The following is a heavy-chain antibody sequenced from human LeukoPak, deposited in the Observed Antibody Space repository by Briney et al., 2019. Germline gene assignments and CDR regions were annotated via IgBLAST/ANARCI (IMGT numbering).Heavy chain of an antibody. J-gene: IGHJ4*02. CDR1: GGSISSGGYY. Sequence: SQTLSLTCTVSGGSISSGGYYWSWIRQPPGKGLEWIGYIYYSGSTYYNPSLKSRVSISVDTSKNQFSLRLTSVTAADTAVYYRTREYYYGSGGDYWGQGTLVTVSS. D-gene: IGHD3-10*01. CDR2: IYYSGST. V-gene: IGHV4-30-4*01. CDR3: TREYYYGSGGDY.